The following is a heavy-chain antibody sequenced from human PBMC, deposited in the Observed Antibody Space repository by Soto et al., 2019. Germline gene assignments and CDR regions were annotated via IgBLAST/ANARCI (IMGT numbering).Heavy chain of an antibody. D-gene: IGHD1-26*01. CDR1: GYPFTTYY. J-gene: IGHJ4*02. Sequence: HVQLVQSGTEVKKPGASVRVSCRGSGYPFTTYYIHWVRHAPGQGLEWMGWIDPRSGGTVYEQKFQGRVTMTRDTSISTVYMDLSGLTSDDTALYYCATDDYGSFPYWGQGSLVTVSS. CDR3: ATDDYGSFPY. V-gene: IGHV1-2*02. CDR2: IDPRSGGT.